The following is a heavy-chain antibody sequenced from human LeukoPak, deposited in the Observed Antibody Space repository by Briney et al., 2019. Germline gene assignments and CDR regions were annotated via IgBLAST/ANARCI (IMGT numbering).Heavy chain of an antibody. CDR2: IIPIFGTA. CDR1: GGTFSSYA. V-gene: IGHV1-69*13. CDR3: ARGRGWLQVNIDAFDI. D-gene: IGHD5-24*01. Sequence: PWASVKVSCKASGGTFSSYAISWVRQAPGQGLEWMGGIIPIFGTANYAQKFQGRVTITADESTSTAYMELSSLRSEDTAVYYCARGRGWLQVNIDAFDIWGQGTMVTVSS. J-gene: IGHJ3*02.